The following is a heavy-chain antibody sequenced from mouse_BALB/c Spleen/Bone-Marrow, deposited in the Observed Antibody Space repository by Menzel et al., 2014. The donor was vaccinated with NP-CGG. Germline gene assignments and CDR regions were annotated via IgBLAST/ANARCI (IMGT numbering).Heavy chain of an antibody. Sequence: VQLQQSGPEVVKPGAPVKVSCKASGYTFTSYWMNWVKQRPGRGLEWIGRIDPSDSETHYNQKFKDKATLTVDKSSSTAYIQLSSLTSEDSAVYYCARDHFYSGNYELANGGQGTLVTVSA. CDR3: ARDHFYSGNYELAN. D-gene: IGHD2-1*01. CDR1: GYTFTSYW. V-gene: IGHV1-69*02. CDR2: IDPSDSET. J-gene: IGHJ3*01.